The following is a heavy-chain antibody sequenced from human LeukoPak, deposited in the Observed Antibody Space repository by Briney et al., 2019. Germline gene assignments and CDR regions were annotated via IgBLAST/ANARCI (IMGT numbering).Heavy chain of an antibody. Sequence: SQTLSLTCTVSNGSISSYDSYWSWIRQPPGKGLDWIAHIYYGGSTDSTPSLKSRVTISVDTSKNQFSLRLTSVTAADTALYYCARVSRGGSGSGAFDIWGQGTMVTVSS. CDR3: ARVSRGGSGSGAFDI. CDR1: NGSISSYDSY. CDR2: IYYGGST. D-gene: IGHD3-10*01. J-gene: IGHJ3*02. V-gene: IGHV4-30-4*01.